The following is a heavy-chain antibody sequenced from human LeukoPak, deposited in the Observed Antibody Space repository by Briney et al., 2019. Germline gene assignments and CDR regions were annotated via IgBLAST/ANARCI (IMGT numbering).Heavy chain of an antibody. CDR2: ISGSGGST. D-gene: IGHD2-8*01. CDR1: GFTFSSYG. CDR3: AREEPRNIVLMVYARTRKYNWFDP. Sequence: AGGSLRLSCAASGFTFSSYGMSWVRQAPGKGLEWVSAISGSGGSTYYADSVKGRFTISRDNSKNTLYLQMNSLRAEDTAVYYCAREEPRNIVLMVYARTRKYNWFDPWGQGTLVTVSS. V-gene: IGHV3-23*01. J-gene: IGHJ5*02.